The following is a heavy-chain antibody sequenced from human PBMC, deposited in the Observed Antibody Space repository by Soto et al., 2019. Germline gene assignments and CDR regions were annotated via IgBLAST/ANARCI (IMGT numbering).Heavy chain of an antibody. CDR3: ASRGAVTGLQY. CDR1: GFTFSSYW. J-gene: IGHJ4*02. V-gene: IGHV3-74*02. D-gene: IGHD6-19*01. Sequence: EVQLVESGGGSVQPGGSLRLSCEASGFTFSSYWMHWVRQSPGKGLVWVSRISSDGSSTSYGDSVKGRFTVSRDNAKNTLYPQMSRLRSQDTAIYYCASRGAVTGLQYWGQGTLVSVSS. CDR2: ISSDGSST.